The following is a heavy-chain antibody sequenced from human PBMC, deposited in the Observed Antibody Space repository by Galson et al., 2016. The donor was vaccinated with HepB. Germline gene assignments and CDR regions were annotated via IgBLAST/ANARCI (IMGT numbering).Heavy chain of an antibody. V-gene: IGHV4-31*03. J-gene: IGHJ5*02. CDR2: ISHRGSP. CDR3: ARAGGYGLADL. Sequence: TLSLTCTVHGDSISSGGYYWSWIRQHPVKGLEWIGIISHRGSPYYNPSLQSRPYMSVDTSKNQFYLNLRSVTVADTAIYFCARAGGYGLADLWGQGTLVTVSS. CDR1: GDSISSGGYY. D-gene: IGHD6-25*01.